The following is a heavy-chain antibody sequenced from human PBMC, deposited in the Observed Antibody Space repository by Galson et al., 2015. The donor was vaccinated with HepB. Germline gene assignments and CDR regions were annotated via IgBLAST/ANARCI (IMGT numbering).Heavy chain of an antibody. CDR3: ARVTPITIFGVGNDYYYYYMDV. CDR1: GFTFSSYS. Sequence: SLRLSCAASGFTFSSYSMNWVRQAPGKGLEWVSYISSSSSTIYYADSVKGRFTISRDNAKNSLYLQMNSLRAEDTAVYYCARVTPITIFGVGNDYYYYYMDVWGKRTTVTVSS. J-gene: IGHJ6*03. D-gene: IGHD3-3*01. V-gene: IGHV3-48*01. CDR2: ISSSSSTI.